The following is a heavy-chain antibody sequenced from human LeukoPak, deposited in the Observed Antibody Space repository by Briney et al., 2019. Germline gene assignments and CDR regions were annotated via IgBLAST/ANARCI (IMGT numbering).Heavy chain of an antibody. J-gene: IGHJ4*02. CDR1: GGSISSYY. CDR2: IYTSGST. Sequence: WETLSLTCTVSGGSISSYYWSWIRQPAGKGLEWIGRIYTSGSTNYNPSLKSRVTMSVDTSKNQFSLKLSSVTAADTAVYYCASLYYDFWSGYFDYWGQGTLVTVSS. V-gene: IGHV4-4*07. D-gene: IGHD3-3*01. CDR3: ASLYYDFWSGYFDY.